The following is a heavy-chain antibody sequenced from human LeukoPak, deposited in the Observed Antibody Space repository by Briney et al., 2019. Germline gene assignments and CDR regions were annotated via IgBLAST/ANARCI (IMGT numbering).Heavy chain of an antibody. CDR2: ISGSGGST. CDR3: AKALPYYYDSSGPLDY. Sequence: GGSLSLSCAASGFTFSSYAMNWVRQAPGKGLEWVSVISGSGGSTYYADSVKGRFTISRDNSKNTLYLQMNSLRDEDTAVYYCAKALPYYYDSSGPLDYWGQGTLVTVSS. CDR1: GFTFSSYA. D-gene: IGHD3-22*01. J-gene: IGHJ4*02. V-gene: IGHV3-23*01.